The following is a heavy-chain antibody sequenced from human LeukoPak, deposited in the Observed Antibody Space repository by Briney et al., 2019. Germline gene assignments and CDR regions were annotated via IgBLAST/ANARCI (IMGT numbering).Heavy chain of an antibody. J-gene: IGHJ4*02. CDR2: ITSSDSTT. CDR1: GFTFSSYE. Sequence: GGSLRLSCVASGFTFSSYEMNWVRQAPGKGLEWLSYITSSDSTTHYADSVKGRFTISRDDAQNSLYLQMNSLRAEDTAVYYCIFPPYSSELDYWGQGTLVTVSS. V-gene: IGHV3-48*03. CDR3: IFPPYSSELDY. D-gene: IGHD6-25*01.